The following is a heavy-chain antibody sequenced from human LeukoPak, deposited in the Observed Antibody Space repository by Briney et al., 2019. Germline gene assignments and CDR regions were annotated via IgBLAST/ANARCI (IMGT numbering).Heavy chain of an antibody. J-gene: IGHJ4*02. Sequence: GGSLRLSCAASGFTFSSYWMSWVRQAPGKGLEWVAVIWYDGSNKYYADSVKGRFTIFRDDSKNTAYLQMNSLKTEDTAVYYCIALYDILTGSPFDYWGQGTLVTVSS. CDR2: IWYDGSNK. V-gene: IGHV3-33*08. CDR1: GFTFSSYW. D-gene: IGHD3-9*01. CDR3: IALYDILTGSPFDY.